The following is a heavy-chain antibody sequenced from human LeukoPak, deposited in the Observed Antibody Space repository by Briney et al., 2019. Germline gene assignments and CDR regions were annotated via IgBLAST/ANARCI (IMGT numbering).Heavy chain of an antibody. CDR3: ARDVGYFDY. CDR1: GGSFSGYY. J-gene: IGHJ4*02. V-gene: IGHV4-34*01. CDR2: INHSGST. Sequence: SETLSLTCAVYGGSFSGYYWSWIRQPPGKGLEWIGEINHSGSTNYNPSLKSRVTISVDTSKNQFSLKLSSVTAADTAVYYCARDVGYFDYWGQGTLVTVSS. D-gene: IGHD2-15*01.